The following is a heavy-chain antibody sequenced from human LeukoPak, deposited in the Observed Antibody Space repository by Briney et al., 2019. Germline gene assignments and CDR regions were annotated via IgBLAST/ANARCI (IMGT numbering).Heavy chain of an antibody. Sequence: SETLSLTCTVSGGSISSYYWSWIRQPPGKGLEWIGYIYYSGSTNYNPSLKSRVTISVDTSKNQFSLKLSSVTAADTAVYSCARNYYGSGSYYNFPFDYWGQGTLVTVSS. CDR1: GGSISSYY. CDR2: IYYSGST. J-gene: IGHJ4*02. D-gene: IGHD3-10*01. CDR3: ARNYYGSGSYYNFPFDY. V-gene: IGHV4-59*01.